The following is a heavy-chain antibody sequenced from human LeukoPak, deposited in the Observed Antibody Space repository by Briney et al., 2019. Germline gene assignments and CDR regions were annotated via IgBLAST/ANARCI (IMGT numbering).Heavy chain of an antibody. CDR1: GFTFRNYE. J-gene: IGHJ1*01. D-gene: IGHD6-13*01. CDR2: ISDSGSTI. CDR3: ASDSQLAAAAH. Sequence: GGSLSLSRAASGFTFRNYEMNWVRQAPGKGLEWVSYISDSGSTIYYVDSVKGRFTISRDNAKNSLYLQVNSLRAEGTAIYYCASDSQLAAAAHWGEGTLVLVSS. V-gene: IGHV3-48*03.